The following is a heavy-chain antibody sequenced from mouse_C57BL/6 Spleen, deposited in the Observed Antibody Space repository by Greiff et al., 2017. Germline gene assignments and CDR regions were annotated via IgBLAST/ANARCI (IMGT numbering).Heavy chain of an antibody. V-gene: IGHV1-18*01. CDR3: ARGVYAVFDY. J-gene: IGHJ2*01. Sequence: EVQLQQSGPELVKPGASVKIPCKASGYTFTDYNMDWVKQSHGKSLEWIGDINPNNGGTIYNQKFKGKATLTVDTSSSTAYMELRSLTSEDTAVYYCARGVYAVFDYWGQGTTLTVSS. D-gene: IGHD2-3*01. CDR1: GYTFTDYN. CDR2: INPNNGGT.